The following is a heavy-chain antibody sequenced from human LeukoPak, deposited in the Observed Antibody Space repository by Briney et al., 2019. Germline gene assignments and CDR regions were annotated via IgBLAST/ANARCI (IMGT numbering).Heavy chain of an antibody. CDR2: ISSSGSTI. CDR3: AKDHTQQLPWTYYYYMDV. J-gene: IGHJ6*03. D-gene: IGHD6-13*01. V-gene: IGHV3-48*03. CDR1: GFTFSSYE. Sequence: GGSLRLSCAASGFTFSSYEMNWVRQAPGKGLEWVSYISSSGSTIYYADSVKGRFTISRDNSKNTLYLQMNSLRAEDTAVYYCAKDHTQQLPWTYYYYMDVWGKGTTVTISS.